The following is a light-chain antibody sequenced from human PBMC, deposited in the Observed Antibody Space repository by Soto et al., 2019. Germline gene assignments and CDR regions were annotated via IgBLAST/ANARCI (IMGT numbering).Light chain of an antibody. CDR2: EVS. CDR1: SSDIGGYNY. Sequence: QSVLTQPPSASGSPGQSVTISCTGTSSDIGGYNYVSWYQQYPGKAPKLMTYEVSKRPSGVPDRFSGSKSGNTASLTVSGLQAEDEADYYCSSYAGSNNPWVFGGGTKVTVL. J-gene: IGLJ3*02. V-gene: IGLV2-8*01. CDR3: SSYAGSNNPWV.